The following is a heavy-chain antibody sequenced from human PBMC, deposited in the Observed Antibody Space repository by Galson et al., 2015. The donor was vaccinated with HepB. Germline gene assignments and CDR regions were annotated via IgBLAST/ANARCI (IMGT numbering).Heavy chain of an antibody. CDR1: GYTFTSYG. CDR2: LSAYNGNT. J-gene: IGHJ4*02. D-gene: IGHD3-22*01. V-gene: IGHV1-18*04. CDR3: ARDVSYDSSGGGIDS. Sequence: SVKVSCKASGYTFTSYGISRVRQAPGQGLEWMGWLSAYNGNTNYAQKLQGRVTMTTDTSTSTAYMELRSLRSDDTAVYYCARDVSYDSSGGGIDSWAQRTLVTVSS.